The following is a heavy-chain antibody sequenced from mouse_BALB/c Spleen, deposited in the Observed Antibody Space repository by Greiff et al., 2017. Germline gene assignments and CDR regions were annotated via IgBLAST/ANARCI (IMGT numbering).Heavy chain of an antibody. J-gene: IGHJ3*01. Sequence: QVQLQQPGAELVKPGASVKLSCKASGYTFTSYYMYWVKQRPGQGLEWIGGINPSNGGTNFNEKFKSKATLTVDKSSSTAYMQLSSLTSEDSAVYYCTRRKPYGAWFAYWGQGTLVTVSA. V-gene: IGHV1S81*02. D-gene: IGHD1-1*02. CDR1: GYTFTSYY. CDR3: TRRKPYGAWFAY. CDR2: INPSNGGT.